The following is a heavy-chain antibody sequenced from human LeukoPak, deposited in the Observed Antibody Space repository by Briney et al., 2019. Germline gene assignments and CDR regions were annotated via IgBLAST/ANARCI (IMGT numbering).Heavy chain of an antibody. V-gene: IGHV4-34*01. Sequence: SETLSLTCAVYGGSFSGYYWSWIRQPPGKGLEWIGEINHSGSTNYNPSLKSRVTISVDTSKNQFSPKLSSVTAADTAVYYCARGETSSSWYFDYWGQGTLVTVSS. CDR2: INHSGST. J-gene: IGHJ4*02. CDR3: ARGETSSSWYFDY. D-gene: IGHD6-13*01. CDR1: GGSFSGYY.